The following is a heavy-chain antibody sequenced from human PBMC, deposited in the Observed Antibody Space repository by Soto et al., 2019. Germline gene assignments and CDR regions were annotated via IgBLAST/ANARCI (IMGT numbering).Heavy chain of an antibody. CDR3: TRAERFPRSWFDH. D-gene: IGHD3-10*01. CDR1: GGSVSSRTYY. Sequence: SETLSLTCSVSGGSVSSRTYYWSWIRQSPEKALEWIGNIYYSGSPNYNPSLRSRVTISIDTSNNLFSLRLTSVTAADTAMYFCTRAERFPRSWFDHWGQGTQVTVSS. J-gene: IGHJ5*02. V-gene: IGHV4-61*01. CDR2: IYYSGSP.